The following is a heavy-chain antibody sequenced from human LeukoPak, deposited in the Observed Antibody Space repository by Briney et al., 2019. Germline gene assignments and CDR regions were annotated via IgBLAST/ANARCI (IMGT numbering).Heavy chain of an antibody. CDR1: GYTFTSYD. CDR2: KNPNSGNT. V-gene: IGHV1-8*01. CDR3: ARATYYYDSSGYSYMDV. Sequence: ASVKVSCKASGYTFTSYDINWVRQATGQGLEWMGWKNPNSGNTGYAQKFQGRVTMTRNTSISTAYMELSSLRSEDTAVYYCARATYYYDSSGYSYMDVWGKGTTVTVSS. D-gene: IGHD3-22*01. J-gene: IGHJ6*03.